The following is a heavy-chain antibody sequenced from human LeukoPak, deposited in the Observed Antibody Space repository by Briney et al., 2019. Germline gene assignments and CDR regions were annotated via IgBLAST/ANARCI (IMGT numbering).Heavy chain of an antibody. CDR3: ARQASGGSYYGTEYYFDY. J-gene: IGHJ4*02. CDR1: GYTFTNYW. D-gene: IGHD1-26*01. Sequence: GESLQISCKGSGYTFTNYWIGWVRQMPGKGLEWMGIINPGDSDATYSPSFQGQVTISADKSISTAYLQWSSLKASDTAMCYCARQASGGSYYGTEYYFDYWGQGTLVTVSS. CDR2: INPGDSDA. V-gene: IGHV5-51*01.